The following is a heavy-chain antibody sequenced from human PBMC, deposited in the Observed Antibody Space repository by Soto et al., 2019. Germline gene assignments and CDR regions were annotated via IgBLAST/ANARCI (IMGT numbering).Heavy chain of an antibody. CDR1: GFSFSDYD. D-gene: IGHD3-10*01. CDR3: TKGSPQVGGMDV. CDR2: VGTSSEA. J-gene: IGHJ6*01. Sequence: GGSLTLSCAASGFSFSDYDMKWVRQVTGKGLEWVSSVGTSSEAYYSASVKGRFTISRESDYNSLILQMNTLTANDTAVYYCTKGSPQVGGMDVWGQGTTVTVSS. V-gene: IGHV3-13*01.